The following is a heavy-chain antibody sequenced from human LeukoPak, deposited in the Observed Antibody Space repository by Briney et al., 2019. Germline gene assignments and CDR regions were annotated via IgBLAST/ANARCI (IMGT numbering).Heavy chain of an antibody. V-gene: IGHV1-2*02. Sequence: GASVKLSCKASGYTFTGYYMHWVRQAPGQGLEWMGWINPNSGGTNYAQKFQGRVTMTRDTSISTAYMELSRLRSDDTAVYYCARDAGPGVVPAPEGVFDPWGQGTLVTVSS. CDR3: ARDAGPGVVPAPEGVFDP. CDR1: GYTFTGYY. CDR2: INPNSGGT. D-gene: IGHD2-2*01. J-gene: IGHJ5*02.